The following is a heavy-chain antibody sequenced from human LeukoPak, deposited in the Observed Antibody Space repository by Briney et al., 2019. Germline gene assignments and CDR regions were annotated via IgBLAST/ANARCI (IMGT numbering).Heavy chain of an antibody. CDR3: ARGGWEQEHLDY. CDR2: ISGDSNTI. CDR1: GFTFSIYS. V-gene: IGHV3-48*01. Sequence: GGSLRLSCAASGFTFSIYSMTWVRQAPGKGLEWLSYISGDSNTIFYADSVKGRFTISRDNAKNSLYLQMNSLRAEDTAVYYCARGGWEQEHLDYWGQGTLVTVSS. D-gene: IGHD1-26*01. J-gene: IGHJ4*02.